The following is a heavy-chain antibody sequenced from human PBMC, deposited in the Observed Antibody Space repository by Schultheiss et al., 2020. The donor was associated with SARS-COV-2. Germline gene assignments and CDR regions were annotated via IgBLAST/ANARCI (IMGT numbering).Heavy chain of an antibody. CDR3: ASHQFYDYVWGSYYFDH. Sequence: TENLPLNCTVSGGSISSSSYYWSWIRQPPGKGLEWMGSIYYSGSTYYNPSLKSRVTISVDTSKKQFSLKLSSVSAADTAVYYCASHQFYDYVWGSYYFDHWGQGTLVTVSS. J-gene: IGHJ4*02. D-gene: IGHD3-16*01. CDR1: GGSISSSSYY. V-gene: IGHV4-39*01. CDR2: IYYSGST.